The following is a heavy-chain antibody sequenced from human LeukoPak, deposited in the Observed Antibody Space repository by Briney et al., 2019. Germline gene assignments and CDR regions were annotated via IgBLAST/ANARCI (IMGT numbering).Heavy chain of an antibody. J-gene: IGHJ6*03. D-gene: IGHD7-27*01. CDR1: GGSISSGSYY. V-gene: IGHV4-61*02. CDR3: ARDLGILTGTSYYMDV. CDR2: IYTSGST. Sequence: PSQTLSLTCTVSGGSISSGSYYWSWIRQPAGKGLEWIGRIYTSGSTNYNPSLKSRVTMSVDTSKNQFSLKLSSVTAADTAVYYCARDLGILTGTSYYMDVWGKGTTVTVSS.